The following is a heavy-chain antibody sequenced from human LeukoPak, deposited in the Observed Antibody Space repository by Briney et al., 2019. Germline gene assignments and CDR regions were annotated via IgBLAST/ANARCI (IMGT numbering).Heavy chain of an antibody. V-gene: IGHV2-5*01. D-gene: IGHD3-10*01. CDR1: GFSLSTRAVG. J-gene: IGHJ3*02. CDR3: ADSGAGAFDI. CDR2: VYWKDSK. Sequence: SGATLVKPTQTLTLTCTFAGFSLSTRAVGVGWIRQHPGKALQCLALVYWKDSKRYSPSLKSRLTITKDTSKTQVVLTMTNTDPADTATYYCADSGAGAFDIWGQGTMVTVSS.